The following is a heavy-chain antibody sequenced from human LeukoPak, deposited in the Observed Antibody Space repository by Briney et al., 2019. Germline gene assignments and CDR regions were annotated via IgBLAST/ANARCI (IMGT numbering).Heavy chain of an antibody. CDR1: GYTFTGYY. D-gene: IGHD4/OR15-4a*01. J-gene: IGHJ4*02. V-gene: IGHV1-2*06. Sequence: ASVKVSCKACGYTFTGYYIHWVRQAPGQGLDWMGRINPNSGGTNYAQKFQGRVTMTRDTSISTVYMELSRLGSDDTAVYYCARDPPNDFGYFDYWGQGTLVTVSS. CDR3: ARDPPNDFGYFDY. CDR2: INPNSGGT.